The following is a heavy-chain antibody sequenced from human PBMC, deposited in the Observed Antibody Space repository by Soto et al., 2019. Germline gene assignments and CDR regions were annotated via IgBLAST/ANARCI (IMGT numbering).Heavy chain of an antibody. J-gene: IGHJ4*02. CDR3: ARHSRSAAAGTDFDY. CDR1: GGSISSYY. CDR2: IYYSGST. V-gene: IGHV4-59*08. D-gene: IGHD6-13*01. Sequence: TLSLTCTVSGGSISSYYWSWIRQPPGKGLEWIGYIYYSGSTNYNPSLKSRVTISVDTSKNQFSLKLSSVTAADTAVYYCARHSRSAAAGTDFDYWGQGTLVTVSS.